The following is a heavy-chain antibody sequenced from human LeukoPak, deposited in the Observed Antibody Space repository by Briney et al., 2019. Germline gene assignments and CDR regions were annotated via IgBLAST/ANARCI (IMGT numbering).Heavy chain of an antibody. CDR3: ARDGGQYSSSSGVVY. D-gene: IGHD6-6*01. Sequence: ASVKVSCTASGCTYTSYPITWVRQAPGQGLEWMGGIIPIFGTANYAQKFQGRVTITTDESTSTAYMALSSLRSEETAVYYCARDGGQYSSSSGVVYWGRGTLVIVVS. CDR2: IIPIFGTA. V-gene: IGHV1-69*05. J-gene: IGHJ4*02. CDR1: GCTYTSYP.